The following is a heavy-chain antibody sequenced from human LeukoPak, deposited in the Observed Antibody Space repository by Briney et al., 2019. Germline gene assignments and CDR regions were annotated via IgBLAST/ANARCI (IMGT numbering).Heavy chain of an antibody. CDR3: ATWSDAWEFDS. CDR2: ISSSSSYT. D-gene: IGHD1-26*01. CDR1: GFTFSDYY. V-gene: IGHV3-11*03. J-gene: IGHJ4*02. Sequence: GGSLTLSCAASGFTFSDYYMSWIRQAPGKGLEWVAYISSSSSYTNYADSVKGRFTISRDNAKNSLYLQMNSLRAEDTAVYYCATWSDAWEFDSWGQGTLVSVSS.